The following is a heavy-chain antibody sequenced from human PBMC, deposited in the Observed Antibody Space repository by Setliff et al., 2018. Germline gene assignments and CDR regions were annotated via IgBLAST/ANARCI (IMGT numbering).Heavy chain of an antibody. J-gene: IGHJ4*02. V-gene: IGHV4-38-2*02. CDR1: GYSISSGYY. D-gene: IGHD3-22*01. CDR3: ARAVLVVDAEDY. Sequence: SETLSLTCTVSGYSISSGYYWGWIRQPPGKGLEWIGSIYRSGSTYYNPSLKSRVTISVDTSKNQFSLNLSSVTAADTAVYYCARAVLVVDAEDYWGQGTLVTVSS. CDR2: IYRSGST.